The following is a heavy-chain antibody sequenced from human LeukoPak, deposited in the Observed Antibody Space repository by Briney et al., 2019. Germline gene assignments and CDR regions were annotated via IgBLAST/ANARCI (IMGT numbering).Heavy chain of an antibody. Sequence: SETLSLTCTVSGGSISSYYWSWIRQPPGKGLEWIGYIYYSGSTNYNPSLKSRVTISVDTSKNQFSLKLSSVTAADTAVYYCARDYCSSTSCLFDYWGQGTLVTVSS. D-gene: IGHD2-2*01. J-gene: IGHJ4*02. CDR2: IYYSGST. V-gene: IGHV4-59*01. CDR1: GGSISSYY. CDR3: ARDYCSSTSCLFDY.